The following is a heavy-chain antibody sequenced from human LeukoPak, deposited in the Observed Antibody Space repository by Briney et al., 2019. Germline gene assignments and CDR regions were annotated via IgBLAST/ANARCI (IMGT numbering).Heavy chain of an antibody. Sequence: GGSLRLTCAVSGFTFSSYWMSWVRQAPGKGLEWVANIKQDGSEKYYVDSVKGRFTISRDNAKNSLYLQMNSLRAEDTAVYYCAELGITMIGGVWGKGTTVTISS. V-gene: IGHV3-7*01. D-gene: IGHD3-10*02. CDR2: IKQDGSEK. CDR1: GFTFSSYW. J-gene: IGHJ6*04. CDR3: AELGITMIGGV.